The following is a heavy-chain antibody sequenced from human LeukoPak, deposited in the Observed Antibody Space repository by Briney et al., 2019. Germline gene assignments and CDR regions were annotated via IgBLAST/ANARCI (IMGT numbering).Heavy chain of an antibody. J-gene: IGHJ5*02. D-gene: IGHD3-22*01. CDR2: IYSDGSS. Sequence: PSETLSLTCTVSGGSISIGGYYWSWIRQPAGKGLEWIGRIYSDGSSNCSPSLNSRVTISIDTSKNQFSLNLSSVTAADTAVYYCARHRAYYYDSSGYLNWFDPWGQGTLVTVSS. CDR3: ARHRAYYYDSSGYLNWFDP. V-gene: IGHV4-61*02. CDR1: GGSISIGGYY.